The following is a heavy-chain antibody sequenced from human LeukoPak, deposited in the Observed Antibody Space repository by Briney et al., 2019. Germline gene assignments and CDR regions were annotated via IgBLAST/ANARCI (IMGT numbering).Heavy chain of an antibody. V-gene: IGHV1-18*01. CDR1: GYTFTMYG. J-gene: IGHJ4*02. CDR3: ARDYRGSESPPIY. D-gene: IGHD3-10*01. CDR2: ISAYNDNT. Sequence: ASVKVSCKASGYTFTMYGIIWVRQAPGQGLEWMGGISAYNDNTNYAQNLQDRVTMTTDASTSTVYMELRSLGSDDTAVYYCARDYRGSESPPIYWGQGTLVTVSS.